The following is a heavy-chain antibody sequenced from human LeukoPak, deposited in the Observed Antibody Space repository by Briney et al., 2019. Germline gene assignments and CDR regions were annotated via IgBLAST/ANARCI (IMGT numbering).Heavy chain of an antibody. Sequence: QAGGSLRPSCAASGFTIGPYAMYWVRQGPGRGLEWVSVIKADGSGTFYADSVRGRFTTSRDNSKNSLYLQMNSLTSEDTALYYCATWAFYHNLDVWGQGTTVIVSS. D-gene: IGHD2/OR15-2a*01. J-gene: IGHJ6*02. CDR2: IKADGSGT. V-gene: IGHV3-43*02. CDR3: ATWAFYHNLDV. CDR1: GFTIGPYA.